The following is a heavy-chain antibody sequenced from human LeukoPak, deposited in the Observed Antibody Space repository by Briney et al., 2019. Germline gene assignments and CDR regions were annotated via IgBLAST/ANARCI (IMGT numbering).Heavy chain of an antibody. V-gene: IGHV1-2*02. CDR3: VREGEGPLSKDFDY. Sequence: ASMKVSCKSSGFTFTDHYIHWVRQGPGQGLEWMGYIGPHSTFTSSPQEFQGRVTMTRDASMSTAYMEPTRLTSDDTAVYYCVREGEGPLSKDFDYWGQGTLVTVSS. CDR2: IGPHSTFT. J-gene: IGHJ4*02. D-gene: IGHD2/OR15-2a*01. CDR1: GFTFTDHY.